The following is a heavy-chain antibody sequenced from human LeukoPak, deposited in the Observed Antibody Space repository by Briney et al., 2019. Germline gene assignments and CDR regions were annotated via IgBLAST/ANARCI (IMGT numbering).Heavy chain of an antibody. D-gene: IGHD3-10*01. CDR1: GFTFSSYS. V-gene: IGHV3-21*01. CDR2: ISSSSSYI. Sequence: PGGSLRLSCAASGFTFSSYSMNWARQAPGKGLEWVSSISSSSSYIYYADSVKGRFTISRDNAKNSLYLQMNSLRAEDTAVYYCAREGRDSAVRGVIDYWGQGTLVTVSS. CDR3: AREGRDSAVRGVIDY. J-gene: IGHJ4*02.